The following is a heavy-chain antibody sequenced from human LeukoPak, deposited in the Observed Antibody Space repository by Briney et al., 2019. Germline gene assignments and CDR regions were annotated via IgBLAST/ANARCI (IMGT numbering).Heavy chain of an antibody. D-gene: IGHD1-26*01. CDR3: ARDRWELDLGAFDI. V-gene: IGHV3-74*01. CDR1: GFTFSSYW. J-gene: IGHJ3*02. Sequence: GGSLRLSCAASGFTFSSYWMHWVRQAPGKGLVWVSRINSDGSSTSYAGSVKGRFTISRDNAKNTLHLQMNSLRAEDTAVYYCARDRWELDLGAFDIWGQGTMVTVSS. CDR2: INSDGSST.